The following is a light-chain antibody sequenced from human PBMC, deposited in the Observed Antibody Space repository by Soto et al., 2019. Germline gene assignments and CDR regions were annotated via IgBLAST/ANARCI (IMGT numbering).Light chain of an antibody. J-gene: IGKJ1*01. Sequence: DIVLTQSPDSLAVSLGERATINCKSSRSVLYSSNNKNYLAWYQQKPGQPPKLLMYWASTRESGVPDRFSGSGSGTDFTLTISSLQAEDVAVYYCQQHYITPVTFGQGTKVEIK. CDR2: WAS. CDR1: RSVLYSSNNKNY. CDR3: QQHYITPVT. V-gene: IGKV4-1*01.